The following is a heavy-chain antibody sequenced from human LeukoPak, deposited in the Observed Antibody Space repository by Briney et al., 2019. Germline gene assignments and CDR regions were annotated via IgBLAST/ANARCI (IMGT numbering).Heavy chain of an antibody. D-gene: IGHD3-22*01. Sequence: GASVEVSCKASGYTFTGYYMHWVRQAPGQGLEWMGWINPNSGGTNYAQKFQGRVTMTRDTSISTAYMELSRLRSDDTAVYYCARDPGTYYYDSSGYYARVYYFDYWGQGTLVTVSS. CDR1: GYTFTGYY. CDR2: INPNSGGT. J-gene: IGHJ4*02. CDR3: ARDPGTYYYDSSGYYARVYYFDY. V-gene: IGHV1-2*02.